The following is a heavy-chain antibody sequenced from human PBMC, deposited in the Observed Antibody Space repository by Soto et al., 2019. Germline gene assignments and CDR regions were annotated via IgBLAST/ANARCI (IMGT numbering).Heavy chain of an antibody. CDR2: ISYNGKYE. Sequence: LRLSCAASGFTFSTYTMHWVRQAPGKGLEWVADISYNGKYEYYADSVKGRFTISRDNSKSTLYLQMNSLTPEDTAVYYCATTPGGAAYWGQGTLVTVSS. V-gene: IGHV3-30*04. J-gene: IGHJ4*02. D-gene: IGHD2-15*01. CDR3: ATTPGGAAY. CDR1: GFTFSTYT.